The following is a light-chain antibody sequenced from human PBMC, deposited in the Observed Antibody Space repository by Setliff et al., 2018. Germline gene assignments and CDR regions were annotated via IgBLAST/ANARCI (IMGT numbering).Light chain of an antibody. J-gene: IGLJ1*01. CDR2: EVT. CDR3: SSYTSSSSYV. Sequence: QSALTQPASVSGSPGQSITISCTGTSSDVGGYNFVSWYQQHPGKAPKVMIYEVTNRPSGVSNRFSGSKSGNTASLTIPGLQAEDEADYYCSSYTSSSSYVFGTGTKGTVL. CDR1: SSDVGGYNF. V-gene: IGLV2-14*01.